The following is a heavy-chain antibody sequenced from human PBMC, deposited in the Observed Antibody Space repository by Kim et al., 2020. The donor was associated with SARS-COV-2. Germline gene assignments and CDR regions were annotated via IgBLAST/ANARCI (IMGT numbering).Heavy chain of an antibody. D-gene: IGHD3-9*01. CDR3: AREGQYYDILTGYYNYYGMDV. J-gene: IGHJ6*02. CDR2: ISSSSSYI. CDR1: GFTFSSYS. Sequence: GGSLRLSCAASGFTFSSYSMNWVRQAPGKGLEWVSSISSSSSYIYYADSVKGRFTISRDNAKNSLHLQMNSLRAEDTAVYYCAREGQYYDILTGYYNYYGMDVWGQGTTVTVSS. V-gene: IGHV3-21*01.